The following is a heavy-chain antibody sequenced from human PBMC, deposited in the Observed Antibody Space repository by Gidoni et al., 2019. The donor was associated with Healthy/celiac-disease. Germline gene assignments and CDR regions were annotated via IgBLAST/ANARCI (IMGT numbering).Heavy chain of an antibody. D-gene: IGHD1-20*01. J-gene: IGHJ4*02. Sequence: EVQLVESGGGLVKPGRSLRLSCTASGFTFGDYDMSWFRQAPGKGLEWVGFIRSKAYGGTTEYAASVKGRFTISRDDSKSIAYLQMNSLKTEDTAVYYCTRRITLFDYWGQGTLVTVSS. V-gene: IGHV3-49*05. CDR2: IRSKAYGGTT. CDR3: TRRITLFDY. CDR1: GFTFGDYD.